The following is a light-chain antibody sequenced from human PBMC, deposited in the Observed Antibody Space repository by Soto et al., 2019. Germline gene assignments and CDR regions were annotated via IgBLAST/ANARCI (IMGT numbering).Light chain of an antibody. CDR2: AAS. Sequence: AIRMTQSPSSLSASTGDRVTITCRASQGISSYLAWYQQKPGKAPKLLIYAASTLQSGVPSRFSGSGSGTDFNFTITGLQPDDFATYFCQQYNTYSTFGQGTRLEIK. V-gene: IGKV1-8*01. J-gene: IGKJ5*01. CDR1: QGISSY. CDR3: QQYNTYST.